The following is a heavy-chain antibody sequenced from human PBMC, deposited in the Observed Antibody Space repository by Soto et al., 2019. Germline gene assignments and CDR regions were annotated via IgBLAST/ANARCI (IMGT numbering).Heavy chain of an antibody. V-gene: IGHV4-31*03. D-gene: IGHD6-19*01. Sequence: PSETLSLTCFVSGCSITAGGYYRSWMRHHPGKGLEWIGSFYSSGSIIYNPSLRSRVSISGDTSSNQFSMSLTSVTAADAARYYCARMYSSGSGWFHPWGQGTLVTVSS. CDR3: ARMYSSGSGWFHP. J-gene: IGHJ5*02. CDR2: FYSSGSI. CDR1: GCSITAGGYY.